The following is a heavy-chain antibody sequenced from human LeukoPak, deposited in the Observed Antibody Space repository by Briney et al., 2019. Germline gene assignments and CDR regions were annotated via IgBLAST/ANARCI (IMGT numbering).Heavy chain of an antibody. D-gene: IGHD2-2*01. CDR1: GFTFTSFA. V-gene: IGHV3-33*08. CDR3: ARGLVVVPAAMGALYDDYFDY. CDR2: IWYDGSNK. Sequence: GGSLRLSCAASGFTFTSFAMSRVRQAPGKGLEWVAVIWYDGSNKYYADSVKGRFTISRDNSKNTLYLQMNSLRAEDTAVYYCARGLVVVPAAMGALYDDYFDYWGQGTLVTVSS. J-gene: IGHJ4*02.